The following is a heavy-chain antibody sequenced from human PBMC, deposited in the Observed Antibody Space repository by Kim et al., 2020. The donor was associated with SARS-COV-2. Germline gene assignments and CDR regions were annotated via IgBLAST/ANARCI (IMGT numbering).Heavy chain of an antibody. CDR3: ARGRELEWLSPLTYYYYYGMDV. CDR2: IYYSGST. D-gene: IGHD3-3*01. Sequence: SETLSLTCTVSGGSISSYYWSWIRQPPGKGLEWIGYIYYSGSTNYNPSLKSRVTISVDTSKNQFSLKLSSVTAADTAVYYCARGRELEWLSPLTYYYYYGMDVWGQGTTVTVSS. CDR1: GGSISSYY. J-gene: IGHJ6*02. V-gene: IGHV4-59*01.